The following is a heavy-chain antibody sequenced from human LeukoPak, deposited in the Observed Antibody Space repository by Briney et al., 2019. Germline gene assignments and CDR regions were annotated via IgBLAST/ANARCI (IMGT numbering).Heavy chain of an antibody. J-gene: IGHJ6*03. Sequence: PGGSLRLSCAASGFSISDYWMNWVRLVPGKGLEWVANINEDGTIQDYVASVRGRFTISRNNAKNSLYLQMNSLRAEDTAVYYCARENYYYYYMDVWGKGTTVTVSS. V-gene: IGHV3-7*01. CDR2: INEDGTIQ. CDR1: GFSISDYW. CDR3: ARENYYYYYMDV.